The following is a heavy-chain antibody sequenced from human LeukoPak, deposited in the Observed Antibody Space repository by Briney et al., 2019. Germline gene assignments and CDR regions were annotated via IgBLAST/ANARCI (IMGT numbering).Heavy chain of an antibody. V-gene: IGHV3-33*06. D-gene: IGHD4-11*01. Sequence: GVSLRLSCAAAGFTFNHYGMHWVRQAPGKGLEWVAVIWSDATNKYYADSVKGRFTTSRDDSQKTVYLQMNSLRPEDTGVYYCAKDAQRGFDYSNSLQYWGQGAPVTVST. CDR1: GFTFNHYG. CDR3: AKDAQRGFDYSNSLQY. CDR2: IWSDATNK. J-gene: IGHJ4*02.